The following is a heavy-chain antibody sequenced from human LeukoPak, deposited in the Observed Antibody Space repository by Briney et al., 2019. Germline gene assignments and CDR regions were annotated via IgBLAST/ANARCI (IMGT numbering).Heavy chain of an antibody. CDR3: ARVSRTPYSSSWSGGAFDI. J-gene: IGHJ3*02. D-gene: IGHD6-13*01. CDR1: GGSISSYY. Sequence: SETLSLTCTVSGGSISSYYWSCIRQPAGKGLEWIGRIYTSGSTNYNPSLKSRVTMSVDTSKNQFSLKLSSVTAADTAVYYCARVSRTPYSSSWSGGAFDIWGQGTMVTVSS. CDR2: IYTSGST. V-gene: IGHV4-4*07.